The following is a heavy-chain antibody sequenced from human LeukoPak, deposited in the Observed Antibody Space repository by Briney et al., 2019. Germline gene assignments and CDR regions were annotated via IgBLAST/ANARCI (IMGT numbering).Heavy chain of an antibody. CDR3: ARDLRLELSSFFDY. CDR2: IYYSGST. CDR1: GVSISSSSYY. D-gene: IGHD1-7*01. Sequence: SETLSLTCTVSGVSISSSSYYWGWIRQPPGKGLEWIGSIYYSGSTYYNPSLKSRVTISVDTSNNQFSLKLSSVTAADTAVYYCARDLRLELSSFFDYWGQGTLVTVSS. J-gene: IGHJ4*02. V-gene: IGHV4-39*07.